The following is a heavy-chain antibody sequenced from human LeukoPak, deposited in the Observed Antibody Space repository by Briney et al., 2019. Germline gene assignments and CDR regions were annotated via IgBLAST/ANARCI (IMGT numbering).Heavy chain of an antibody. Sequence: PGGSLRLSCAASGSTFSRYWMHWVRQAPGKGLVWVSRVKSDGSVTIYADSVKGRFTISRDNAKNTLYLQMDSLRAEDTAVYYCTTGIGNYYYYWGQGTLVTVAS. V-gene: IGHV3-74*01. D-gene: IGHD3-10*01. CDR1: GSTFSRYW. CDR3: TTGIGNYYYY. J-gene: IGHJ4*02. CDR2: VKSDGSVT.